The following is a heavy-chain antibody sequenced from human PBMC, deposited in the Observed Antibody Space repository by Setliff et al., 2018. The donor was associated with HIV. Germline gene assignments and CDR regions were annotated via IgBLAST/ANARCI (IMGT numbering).Heavy chain of an antibody. CDR1: GFTFNTYA. D-gene: IGHD3-22*01. CDR2: ISGSGGST. Sequence: GGSLRLSCAASGFTFNTYAMSWVRQAPGKGLEWVSVISGSGGSTFYADSVKGRFTISRDNSKNTLYLQMNGLRVEDTAVYYCARLGDNSDWRSNYFFYYMDVWGKGTTVTVS. J-gene: IGHJ6*03. V-gene: IGHV3-23*01. CDR3: ARLGDNSDWRSNYFFYYMDV.